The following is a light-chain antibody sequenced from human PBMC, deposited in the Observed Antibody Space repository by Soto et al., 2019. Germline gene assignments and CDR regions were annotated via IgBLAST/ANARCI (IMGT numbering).Light chain of an antibody. CDR3: QQDGRQTPT. Sequence: IVITHTPGTLFTDGSLTATLSFRASQSVSSSYLAWYQQKPGQAPRLLIYGASSRATGIPDRFSGSGSGTDFTLTISRLEPEDFAVYYCQQDGRQTPTLGQGTKVEIK. CDR2: GAS. V-gene: IGKV3-20*01. CDR1: QSVSSSY. J-gene: IGKJ1*01.